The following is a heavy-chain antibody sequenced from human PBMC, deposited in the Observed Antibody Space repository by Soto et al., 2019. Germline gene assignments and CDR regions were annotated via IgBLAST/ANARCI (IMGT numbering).Heavy chain of an antibody. V-gene: IGHV3-23*01. J-gene: IGHJ4*02. CDR3: AKDFVPAVAHGTFDY. D-gene: IGHD6-19*01. CDR1: GFTFSSYA. Sequence: AGGSLRLSCAASGFTFSSYAMSWVRQAPGKGLEWVSAISGSGGSTYYADSVKGRFTISRDNSKNTLYLQMNSLRAEDTAVYYCAKDFVPAVAHGTFDYWGQGTLVTVSS. CDR2: ISGSGGST.